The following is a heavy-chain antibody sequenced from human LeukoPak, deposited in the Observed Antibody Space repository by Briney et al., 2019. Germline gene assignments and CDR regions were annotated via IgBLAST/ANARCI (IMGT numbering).Heavy chain of an antibody. CDR1: GFTFSTYW. J-gene: IGHJ1*01. Sequence: GGSLRLSCAASGFTFSTYWMGWVRQAPGEGLEFVANINPDGSGKYYGDSVKGRFIISRDNAENSLDLQMNSLRVEDTAVYFCSNSYLRDWGQGTLVTVSS. CDR2: INPDGSGK. V-gene: IGHV3-7*01. CDR3: SNSYLRD. D-gene: IGHD3-10*01.